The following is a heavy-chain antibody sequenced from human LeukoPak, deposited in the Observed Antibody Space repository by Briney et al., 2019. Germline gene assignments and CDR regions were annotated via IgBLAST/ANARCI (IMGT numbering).Heavy chain of an antibody. D-gene: IGHD2-2*01. CDR1: GFTFSSYA. V-gene: IGHV3-23*01. CDR3: ARAWIVVVPAALMDY. Sequence: GGSLRLSCAASGFTFSSYAMSWVRQAPGKGLEWVSAISGSGGSTYYADSVKGRFTISRDNAKNSLYLQMNSLRAEDTAVYYCARAWIVVVPAALMDYWGQGTLVTVSS. CDR2: ISGSGGST. J-gene: IGHJ4*02.